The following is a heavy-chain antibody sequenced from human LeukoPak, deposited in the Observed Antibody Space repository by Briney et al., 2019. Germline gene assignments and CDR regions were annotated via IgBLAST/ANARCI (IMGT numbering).Heavy chain of an antibody. CDR2: ISNDGSDT. V-gene: IGHV3-74*01. CDR1: GFTFSNYW. J-gene: IGHJ4*02. Sequence: GGSLRLSCPASGFTFSNYWMHWVRQAPGQGLVWVSRISNDGSDTTYADSVKGRFTISRDNAKSTVYLQMNSLRAEDTAVYYCERDIATTPVYWGQGTLVTVSS. CDR3: ERDIATTPVY. D-gene: IGHD2-15*01.